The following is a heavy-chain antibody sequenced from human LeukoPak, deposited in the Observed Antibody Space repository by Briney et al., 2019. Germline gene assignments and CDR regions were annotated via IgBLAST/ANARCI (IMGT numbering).Heavy chain of an antibody. CDR2: ISSSSSYI. Sequence: GGALRLSCAASGFTFSSYSMNWVRQAPGKGLEGVSSISSSSSYIYYADSVKGRFTISRDNAKNSLYLQMNSLRAEDTAVYYCAREYSNSSYMDVWGKGTTVTVSS. V-gene: IGHV3-21*01. D-gene: IGHD6-6*01. CDR1: GFTFSSYS. CDR3: AREYSNSSYMDV. J-gene: IGHJ6*03.